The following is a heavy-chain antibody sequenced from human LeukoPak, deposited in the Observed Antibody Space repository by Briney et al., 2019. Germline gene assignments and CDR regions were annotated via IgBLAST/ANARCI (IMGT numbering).Heavy chain of an antibody. V-gene: IGHV1-46*01. Sequence: GASVKVSCKASGGTFSSYAISWVRQAPGQGLEWMGIINPSGGSTSYAQKFQGRVTMTRDTSTSTVYMELSSLRSEDTAVYYCARLERGYSYGYDYWGQGTLVTVSS. CDR3: ARLERGYSYGYDY. J-gene: IGHJ4*02. CDR1: GGTFSSYA. D-gene: IGHD5-18*01. CDR2: INPSGGST.